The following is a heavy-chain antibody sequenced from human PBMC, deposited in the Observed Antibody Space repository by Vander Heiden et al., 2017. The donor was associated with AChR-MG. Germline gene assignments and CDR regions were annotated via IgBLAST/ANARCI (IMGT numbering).Heavy chain of an antibody. CDR1: GGPSGSYA. CDR2: IIPIFGTA. Sequence: QVQLVQSGAEVKKPGSSVTVSCKASGGPSGSYAISWVRQAPGQGLEWMGGIIPIFGTANYAQKFQGRVTITADESTSTAYMELSSLGSEDTAVYYCARALGYSSSWYWSNWGQGTLVTVSS. CDR3: ARALGYSSSWYWSN. J-gene: IGHJ4*02. V-gene: IGHV1-69*01. D-gene: IGHD6-13*01.